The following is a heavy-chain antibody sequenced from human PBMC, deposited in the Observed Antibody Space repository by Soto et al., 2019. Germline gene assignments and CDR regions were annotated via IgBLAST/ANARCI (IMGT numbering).Heavy chain of an antibody. CDR2: IYHSGST. CDR1: GGSISSGGYS. V-gene: IGHV4-30-2*01. Sequence: QLQLQESGSGLVKPSQTLSLTCAVSGGSISSGGYSWSWIRQPPGKGLEWIGYIYHSGSTYYNPSRKRRVSIAGDSTENQSSLKLSSVTAADTAVYYCAAGGGLPRYYWGQGTLVTVSA. D-gene: IGHD5-12*01. CDR3: AAGGGLPRYY. J-gene: IGHJ4*02.